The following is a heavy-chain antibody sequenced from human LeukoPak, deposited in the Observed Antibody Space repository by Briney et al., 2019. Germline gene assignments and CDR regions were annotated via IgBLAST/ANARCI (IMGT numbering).Heavy chain of an antibody. CDR1: GFTFTNYP. Sequence: GGSLRLSCAASGFTFTNYPMHWVRQAPGKGLEWVAVLWSDGIKTDYADSVKGRFTISRDDSKNTLYLQMNSLRAEDTAVYYCAGVGDFQSYFDYWGQGTLVTVSS. CDR2: LWSDGIKT. CDR3: AGVGDFQSYFDY. J-gene: IGHJ4*02. V-gene: IGHV3-33*01. D-gene: IGHD3-10*01.